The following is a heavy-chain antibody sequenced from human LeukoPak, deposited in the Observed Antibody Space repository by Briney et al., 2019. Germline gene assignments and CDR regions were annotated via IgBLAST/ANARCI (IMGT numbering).Heavy chain of an antibody. V-gene: IGHV4-38-2*02. Sequence: SETLSLTCTVSGYSISSGYYWGWIRQPPGKGLEWIGSIYHSGSTYYNPSLKSRVTISVDTSKNQFSLKLSSVTAADTAVYYCARDVGDCSGGSCYSWFDPWGQGTLVTVSS. CDR1: GYSISSGYY. D-gene: IGHD2-15*01. CDR2: IYHSGST. J-gene: IGHJ5*02. CDR3: ARDVGDCSGGSCYSWFDP.